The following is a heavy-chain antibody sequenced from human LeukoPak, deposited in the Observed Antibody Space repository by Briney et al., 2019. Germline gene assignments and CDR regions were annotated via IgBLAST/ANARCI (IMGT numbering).Heavy chain of an antibody. CDR1: GYTFTGYC. CDR3: AVPVLTGTRDYFDY. D-gene: IGHD1-7*01. J-gene: IGHJ4*02. Sequence: GASVKVSCKASGYTFTGYCMHWVRQAPGQGLEWMGWINPNSGGTNYAQKFQGRVTMTRDTSISTAYMELSRLRSDDTAVYYCAVPVLTGTRDYFDYWGQGTLVTVSS. CDR2: INPNSGGT. V-gene: IGHV1-2*02.